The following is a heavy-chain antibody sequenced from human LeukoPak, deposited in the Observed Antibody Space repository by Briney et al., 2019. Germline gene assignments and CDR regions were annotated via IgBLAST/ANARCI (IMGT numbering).Heavy chain of an antibody. CDR2: ISGSGGST. V-gene: IGHV3-23*01. CDR3: AKDQGQWPAAFDI. CDR1: GFTFSSYA. Sequence: PGGSLRLSCAASGFTFSSYAMSWVRQAPGKGLEWVSAISGSGGSTYYADSVKGRFTISRDNSKSTLYLQMNSLRAEDTAVYYCAKDQGQWPAAFDIWGQGTMVTVSS. D-gene: IGHD6-19*01. J-gene: IGHJ3*02.